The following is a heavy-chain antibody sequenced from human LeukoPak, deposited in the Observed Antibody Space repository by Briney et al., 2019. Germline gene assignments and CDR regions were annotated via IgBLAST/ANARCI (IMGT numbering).Heavy chain of an antibody. J-gene: IGHJ4*02. V-gene: IGHV4-59*08. Sequence: SETLSLTCTVSGGSISSYYWSWIRQPPGKGLEWIGYISYSGSTNYSPSLKSRVTTSVDTSKKQFSLKLRSVTAADTAVYYCARHTSSGWYFIDYWGQGTLVTVSS. CDR3: ARHTSSGWYFIDY. D-gene: IGHD6-19*01. CDR1: GGSISSYY. CDR2: ISYSGST.